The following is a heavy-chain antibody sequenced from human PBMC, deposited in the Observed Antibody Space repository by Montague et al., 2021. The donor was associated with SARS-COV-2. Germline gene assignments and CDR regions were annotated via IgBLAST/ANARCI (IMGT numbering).Heavy chain of an antibody. Sequence: SETLSLTCTVSGGSISSSSYYWGWIRQPPGKGLEWIGSIYYSGSTYYNPSLKSRVTISVDTSKNQFSLKLSSVTAADTAVYYCARDGEVGGNGFDPWGQGTLVTVSS. J-gene: IGHJ5*02. CDR3: ARDGEVGGNGFDP. CDR1: GGSISSSSYY. CDR2: IYYSGST. D-gene: IGHD3-16*01. V-gene: IGHV4-39*07.